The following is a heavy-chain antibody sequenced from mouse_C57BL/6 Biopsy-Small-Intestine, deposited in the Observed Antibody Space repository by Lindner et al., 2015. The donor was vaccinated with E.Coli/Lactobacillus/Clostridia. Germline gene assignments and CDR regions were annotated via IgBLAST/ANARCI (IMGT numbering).Heavy chain of an antibody. CDR1: GYTFTSYG. J-gene: IGHJ4*01. CDR3: ARGGPTVLNYYALDY. Sequence: VQLQESGAELARPGASVKLSCKASGYTFTSYGLSWVKQRTGQGLEWIGEIYPRNGNTYYNEKFKDKATLTADKSSNTAYMEFRSLTSEDSAVYFCARGGPTVLNYYALDYWGQGTSVTVSS. CDR2: IYPRNGNT. D-gene: IGHD1-1*01. V-gene: IGHV1-81*01.